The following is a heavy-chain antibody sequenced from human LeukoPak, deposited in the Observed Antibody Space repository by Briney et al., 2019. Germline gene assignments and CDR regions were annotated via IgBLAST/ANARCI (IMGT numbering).Heavy chain of an antibody. J-gene: IGHJ6*02. CDR3: ARGGGLDV. CDR1: GFTFSSYW. Sequence: PGEPLRLSCSASGFTFSSYWMNWTRQAPGKGVEWVASINHNGNVNYYVDSVKGRFTISRDNAKNSLYLQMSNLRAEDTAVYFCARGGGLDVWGQGATVTVSS. CDR2: INHNGNVN. D-gene: IGHD3-16*01. V-gene: IGHV3-7*03.